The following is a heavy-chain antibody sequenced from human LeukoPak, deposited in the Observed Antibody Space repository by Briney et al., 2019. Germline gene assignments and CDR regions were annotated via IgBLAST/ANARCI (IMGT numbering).Heavy chain of an antibody. Sequence: SQTLSLTCTVSGDSISSGLYYWSWIRQPAGRGLEWVGRILTTGNTDYNASLESRVTISVDTSKNVFSMNLTSVTAAGTAVYFCGRLGSGTLEFDSWGRGTLVTVSS. CDR2: ILTTGNT. J-gene: IGHJ4*02. D-gene: IGHD1-7*01. V-gene: IGHV4-61*02. CDR3: GRLGSGTLEFDS. CDR1: GDSISSGLYY.